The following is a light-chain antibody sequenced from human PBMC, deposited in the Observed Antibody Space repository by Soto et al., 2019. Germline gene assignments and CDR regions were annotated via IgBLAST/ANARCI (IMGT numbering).Light chain of an antibody. CDR3: MQRTHWSPYT. V-gene: IGKV2-30*01. Sequence: EVVMTQSPLSLPVTLGQPASISCRSSQSLAYIDGNTYLTWFHQRPGQSPRRLIYYVSNRDSGVPDRCSGSGSCSDFTLKISRVEACDARIYYCMQRTHWSPYTFGQGTKLEIK. CDR2: YVS. CDR1: QSLAYIDGNTY. J-gene: IGKJ2*01.